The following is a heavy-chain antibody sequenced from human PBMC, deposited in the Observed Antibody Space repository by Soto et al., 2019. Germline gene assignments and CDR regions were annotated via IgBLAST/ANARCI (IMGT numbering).Heavy chain of an antibody. CDR2: IIPILGVA. D-gene: IGHD3-3*01. Sequence: ASLKVSCNAAGGTFSSHTIIWVRHSNGQGLELIGRIIPILGVANYAQNFQGRVTITADKSTSTAYMELSSLRSEDTAVYYCAREVRMAWSREDYLEYWGQGTLVTVSS. J-gene: IGHJ4*02. CDR1: GGTFSSHT. CDR3: AREVRMAWSREDYLEY. V-gene: IGHV1-69*04.